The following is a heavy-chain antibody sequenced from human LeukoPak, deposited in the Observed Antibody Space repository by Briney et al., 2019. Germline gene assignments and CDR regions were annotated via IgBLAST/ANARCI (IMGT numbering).Heavy chain of an antibody. J-gene: IGHJ3*02. CDR2: IIPIFGIA. CDR1: GGTFSSYA. Sequence: ASVKVSCKASGGTFSSYAISWVRQAPGQGLEWMGRIIPIFGIANYAQKFQGRVTITADKPTSTAYMELSSLRSEDTAVYYCARVNVLRYFDWLLGGAFDIWGQGTMVTVSS. CDR3: ARVNVLRYFDWLLGGAFDI. V-gene: IGHV1-69*04. D-gene: IGHD3-9*01.